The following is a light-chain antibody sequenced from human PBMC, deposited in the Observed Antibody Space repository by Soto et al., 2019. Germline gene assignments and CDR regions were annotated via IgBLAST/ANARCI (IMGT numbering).Light chain of an antibody. J-gene: IGKJ4*01. CDR1: QSISSW. CDR3: QQYNSYPLT. V-gene: IGKV1-5*03. Sequence: DIQMTQSTSALSASVGDRDTITCRASQSISSWLAWYQHKPGKAPKLLIYKASSLESGVPSRVSGSGSGTEFTLTIISLQPDDFATYFCQQYNSYPLTFGGGTKVDIK. CDR2: KAS.